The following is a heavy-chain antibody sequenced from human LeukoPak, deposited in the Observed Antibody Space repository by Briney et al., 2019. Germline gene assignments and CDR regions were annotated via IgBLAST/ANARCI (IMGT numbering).Heavy chain of an antibody. CDR1: GFTFSNAW. Sequence: GGSLRLSCAASGFTFSNAWMSWVRQAPGQGLEWVGRIKSKTDGGTTDYAAPVKGRFTISRDDSKNTLYLQMNSLKTEDTAVYYCTTDPIDYYYYYMDVWGKGTTVTVS. CDR3: TTDPIDYYYYYMDV. J-gene: IGHJ6*03. V-gene: IGHV3-15*01. CDR2: IKSKTDGGTT.